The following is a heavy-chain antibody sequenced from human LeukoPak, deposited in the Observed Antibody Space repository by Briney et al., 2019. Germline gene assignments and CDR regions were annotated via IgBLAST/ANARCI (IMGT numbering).Heavy chain of an antibody. D-gene: IGHD3-10*01. CDR2: IKQDGSEK. Sequence: QTGGSLRLSCAASGFTFSCYWMSWVRQAPGKGLEWVANIKQDGSEKYYVDSVKGRFTISRDNAKNSLYLQMNSLRAEDTAVYYCARGRGLLWFGEGPAEYFQHWGQGTLVTVSS. CDR3: ARGRGLLWFGEGPAEYFQH. V-gene: IGHV3-7*01. CDR1: GFTFSCYW. J-gene: IGHJ1*01.